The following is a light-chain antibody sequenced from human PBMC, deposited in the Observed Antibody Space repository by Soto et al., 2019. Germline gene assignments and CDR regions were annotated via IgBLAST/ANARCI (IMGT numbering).Light chain of an antibody. CDR3: TSYTSSSTPVV. CDR2: EVS. J-gene: IGLJ2*01. Sequence: QSALTQPASVSGAPGQSITISCTGTSSDVGGYNYVSLYQQHPGKAPKLMIYEVSTRPSGVSNRFSGSKSGNTASLTISGLQAEDEADYYCTSYTSSSTPVVFGGGTKLTVL. CDR1: SSDVGGYNY. V-gene: IGLV2-14*01.